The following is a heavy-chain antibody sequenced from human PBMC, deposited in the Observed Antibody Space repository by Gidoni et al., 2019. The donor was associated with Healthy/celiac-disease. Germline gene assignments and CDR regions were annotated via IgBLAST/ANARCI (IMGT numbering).Heavy chain of an antibody. CDR3: ARAPGYFDWLLFSAAAFDI. Sequence: EVQLVESGGGLVQPGGSLRLSCAASGFTVSSYYMSWVRQAPGKGLEWVSVIYSGGSTYYADSVKGRFTISRDNSKNTLYLQMNSLRAEDTAVYYCARAPGYFDWLLFSAAAFDIWGQGTMVTVSS. V-gene: IGHV3-66*01. CDR2: IYSGGST. D-gene: IGHD3-9*01. CDR1: GFTVSSYY. J-gene: IGHJ3*02.